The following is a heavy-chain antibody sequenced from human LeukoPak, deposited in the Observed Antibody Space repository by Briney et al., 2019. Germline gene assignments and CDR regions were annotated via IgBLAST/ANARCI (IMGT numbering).Heavy chain of an antibody. CDR1: GGSFSGYY. J-gene: IGHJ5*02. CDR3: ATRPDIAAAGPGWFDP. Sequence: SETLSLTCAVYGGSFSGYYWSWIRRPPGKGLEWIGEINHSGSTNYNPSLKSRVTISVDTSKNQFSLKLSSVTAADTAVYYCATRPDIAAAGPGWFDPWGQGTLVTVSS. D-gene: IGHD6-13*01. CDR2: INHSGST. V-gene: IGHV4-34*01.